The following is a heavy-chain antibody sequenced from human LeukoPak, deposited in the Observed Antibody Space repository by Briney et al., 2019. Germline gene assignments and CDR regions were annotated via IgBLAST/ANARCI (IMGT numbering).Heavy chain of an antibody. CDR1: GESFSGYY. CDR2: IYYNGIT. V-gene: IGHV4-34*09. D-gene: IGHD5-18*01. CDR3: ARVGMQLWTYYSDN. J-gene: IGHJ4*02. Sequence: SETLSLTCAVYGESFSGYYWSWIRQPPGKGLEWLGYIYYNGITYYNPSLKSRHTISVDTSKNQFSLKVTSVTAADTAVYYCARVGMQLWTYYSDNWGQGTLVTVSS.